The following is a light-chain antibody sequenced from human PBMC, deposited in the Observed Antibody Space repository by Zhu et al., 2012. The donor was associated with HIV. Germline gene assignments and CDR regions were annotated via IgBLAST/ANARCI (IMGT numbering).Light chain of an antibody. CDR2: AAS. V-gene: IGKV1-27*01. CDR1: QGISNY. CDR3: QRYNSALT. J-gene: IGKJ4*01. Sequence: DIQMTQSPSSVSASVGDRVTITCRASQGISNYLAWYQQKAGKVPKLLIYAASTLQSGVPPRFSGSGSGTDFTLTISSLQPEDVATYYCQRYNSALTFGGGTKVEIK.